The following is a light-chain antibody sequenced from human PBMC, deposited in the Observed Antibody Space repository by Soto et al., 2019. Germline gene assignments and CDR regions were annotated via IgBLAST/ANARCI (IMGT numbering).Light chain of an antibody. CDR2: LEGRGNY. CDR3: ETWDSNTWV. V-gene: IGLV4-60*02. J-gene: IGLJ3*02. Sequence: QLVLTQSSSASASLGSSVKLTCTLSSGHSSYIIAWHQQQPGKAPRYLMKLEGRGNYNKGSGVPDRFSGSSSGADRYQTMSDLQFVDEADSYCETWDSNTWVFGGGNKLTVL. CDR1: SGHSSYI.